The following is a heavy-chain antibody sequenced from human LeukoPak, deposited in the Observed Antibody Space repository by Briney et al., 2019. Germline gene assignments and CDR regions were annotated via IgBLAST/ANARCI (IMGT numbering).Heavy chain of an antibody. J-gene: IGHJ4*02. CDR1: GYSFINYW. Sequence: GESLKISCTGSGYSFINYWIGWVRQMPVRGLEWLGIIYSGDSDTKYSQSFQGQVTISADKSINTAYLQWSSLKASDTAMYYCARQRVVTAIGYYSFDYWGQGTLVTVSS. V-gene: IGHV5-51*01. CDR3: ARQRVVTAIGYYSFDY. CDR2: IYSGDSDT. D-gene: IGHD2-21*02.